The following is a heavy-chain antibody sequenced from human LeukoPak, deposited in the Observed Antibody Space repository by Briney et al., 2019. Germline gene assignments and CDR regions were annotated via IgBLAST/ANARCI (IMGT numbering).Heavy chain of an antibody. D-gene: IGHD6-13*01. J-gene: IGHJ1*01. V-gene: IGHV1-8*01. CDR1: GYTFTSYD. CDR2: MNPNSGNT. CDR3: ARSNSSSWYLWYFQH. Sequence: ASVKVSCKASGYTFTSYDINWMRQATGQGLEWMGWMNPNSGNTGYAQKFQGRVTMTRNTSISTAYMELSSLRSEDTAVYYCARSNSSSWYLWYFQHWGQGTLVTVSS.